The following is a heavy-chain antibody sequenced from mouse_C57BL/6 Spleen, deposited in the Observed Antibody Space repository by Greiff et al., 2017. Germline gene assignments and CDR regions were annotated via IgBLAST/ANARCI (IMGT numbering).Heavy chain of an antibody. Sequence: QVQLQPPGTELVKPGASVKLSCKASGYTFTSYWMHWVKQRPGQGLEWIGNINPSNGGTNYNEKFKSKATLTVDKSSSTAYMQLSSLTSEDSAGYYCAKEGLLRSYFDYWGQGTTRTVSS. CDR1: GYTFTSYW. CDR2: INPSNGGT. D-gene: IGHD1-1*01. V-gene: IGHV1-53*01. J-gene: IGHJ2*01. CDR3: AKEGLLRSYFDY.